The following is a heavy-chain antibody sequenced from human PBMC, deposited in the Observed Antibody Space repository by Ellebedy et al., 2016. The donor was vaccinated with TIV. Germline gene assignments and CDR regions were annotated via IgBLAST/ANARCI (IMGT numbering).Heavy chain of an antibody. CDR3: ARDTVPGLNNYNGMDV. D-gene: IGHD6-19*01. V-gene: IGHV3-48*04. J-gene: IGHJ6*02. Sequence: GESLKISCVASGFTFSSYSMNWVRQAPGKGLASISYISISSSSIYYTDSVKGRFTMSRDNAKNSLFLQMNSLRVEDTAVYFCARDTVPGLNNYNGMDVWGQGTTVAVSS. CDR2: ISISSSSI. CDR1: GFTFSSYS.